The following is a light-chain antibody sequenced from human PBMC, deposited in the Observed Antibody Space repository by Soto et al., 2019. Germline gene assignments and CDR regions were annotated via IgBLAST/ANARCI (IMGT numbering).Light chain of an antibody. CDR2: EVS. CDR3: ASFKTTSTRV. CDR1: SSDIGFYNY. J-gene: IGLJ1*01. V-gene: IGLV2-14*01. Sequence: QSALTQPASVSGSPGQSITVSCTGTSSDIGFYNYVSWYQQHPGKAPKLIIYEVSNRPSGVSNRFSGSKSGNTASLTVSGLQAEDEADYYCASFKTTSTRVFGTGTKGTVL.